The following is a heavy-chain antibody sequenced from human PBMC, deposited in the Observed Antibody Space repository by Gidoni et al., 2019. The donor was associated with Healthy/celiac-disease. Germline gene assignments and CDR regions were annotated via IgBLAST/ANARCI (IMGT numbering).Heavy chain of an antibody. Sequence: QVQLVASGGGVVQPGRSLRLSCAASGFTFSTYTMHWVRQAPGKGLEWVALISSDGSDKYYADSVKGRFTVSRDNSKNTLYLQMISLRAEDMAVYFCARDLCSSASCYPGAFNIWGQGTMVTVSS. CDR1: GFTFSTYT. D-gene: IGHD2-2*01. CDR3: ARDLCSSASCYPGAFNI. J-gene: IGHJ3*02. CDR2: ISSDGSDK. V-gene: IGHV3-30*04.